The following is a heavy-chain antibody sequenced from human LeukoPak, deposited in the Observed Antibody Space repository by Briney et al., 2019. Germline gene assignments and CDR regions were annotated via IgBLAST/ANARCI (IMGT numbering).Heavy chain of an antibody. CDR2: ISSNGGST. V-gene: IGHV3-64D*06. J-gene: IGHJ3*02. CDR1: GFTFNNYA. Sequence: PGGSLRLSCSASGFTFNNYAMHWVRQAPGKGLEYVSVISSNGGSTYYADSVKGRFTISRDKSKNTLYLQMSSLRAEDTAVYYCVKGTGGGRWDAFDIWGQGTMVTVSS. D-gene: IGHD2-8*02. CDR3: VKGTGGGRWDAFDI.